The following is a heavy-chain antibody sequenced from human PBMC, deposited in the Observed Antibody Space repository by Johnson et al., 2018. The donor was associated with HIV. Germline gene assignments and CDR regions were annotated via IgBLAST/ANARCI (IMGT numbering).Heavy chain of an antibody. CDR3: AKGRSGTTASIDAFAI. V-gene: IGHV3-30-3*01. CDR1: GFTFSYYA. Sequence: QVQLVESGGGVVQPGTSLRLSCAASGFTFSYYAIFWVRQAPGKGLEWVAVISHDGSNKYYADSVKGRFTISRDNSKNPLYLQMKSLRAEDTAVYYCAKGRSGTTASIDAFAIWGQGTMVTVSS. J-gene: IGHJ3*02. D-gene: IGHD1-7*01. CDR2: ISHDGSNK.